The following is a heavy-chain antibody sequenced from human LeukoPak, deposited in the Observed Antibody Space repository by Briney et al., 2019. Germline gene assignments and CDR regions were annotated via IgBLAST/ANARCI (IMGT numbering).Heavy chain of an antibody. CDR2: IYYSGST. J-gene: IGHJ4*02. V-gene: IGHV4-59*01. D-gene: IGHD3-22*01. CDR1: GGSISSYY. CDR3: ARDSYDSSGYRTYFDY. Sequence: KPSETLSLTCTVSGGSISSYYWSWIRQPPGKGLEWIGYIYYSGSTNYNPSLKSRVTISVDTSKNQFSLKLSSVTAADTAVYYCARDSYDSSGYRTYFDYWGQGTLVTVSS.